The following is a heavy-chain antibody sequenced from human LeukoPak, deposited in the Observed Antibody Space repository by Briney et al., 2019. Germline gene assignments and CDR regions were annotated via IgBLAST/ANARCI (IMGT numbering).Heavy chain of an antibody. D-gene: IGHD2-2*02. V-gene: IGHV4-59*01. CDR2: IYYSGST. CDR3: ARVGDIVVVPAAIGAYYYYMDV. CDR1: GGSISSYY. Sequence: SETQSLTCTVSGGSISSYYWSWIRQPPGKGLEWIGYIYYSGSTNYNPSLKSRVTISVDTSKNQFSLKLSSVTAADTAAYYCARVGDIVVVPAAIGAYYYYMDVWGKGTTVTVSS. J-gene: IGHJ6*03.